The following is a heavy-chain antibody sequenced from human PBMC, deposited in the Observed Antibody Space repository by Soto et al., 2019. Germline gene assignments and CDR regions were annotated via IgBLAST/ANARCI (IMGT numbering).Heavy chain of an antibody. J-gene: IGHJ6*02. CDR2: INQSGST. V-gene: IGHV4-34*01. D-gene: IGHD2-8*02. CDR3: AAADWCHNFYYGMDV. Sequence: SETLSLTCAVYGGSFSGYYWSWIRQPPGKGLEWIGEINQSGSTNYKSSLKSRVTISVDTSKNQFSLKLSSVTAADTAVYYCAAADWCHNFYYGMDVWGQGTMVTVSS. CDR1: GGSFSGYY.